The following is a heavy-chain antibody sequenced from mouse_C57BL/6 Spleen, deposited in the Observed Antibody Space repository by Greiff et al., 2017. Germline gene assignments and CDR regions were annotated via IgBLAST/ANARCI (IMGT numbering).Heavy chain of an antibody. Sequence: QVQLQQSGAELVRPGTSVKVSCKASGYAFTNYLIEWVKQRPGQGLEWIGVINPGSGGTTYNEKFKGKATLTADKSSSTAYIQLSSLTSEDSAVYFCARSYYSNYEGYFDVWGTGTTVTVSS. CDR1: GYAFTNYL. CDR2: INPGSGGT. D-gene: IGHD2-5*01. V-gene: IGHV1-54*01. CDR3: ARSYYSNYEGYFDV. J-gene: IGHJ1*03.